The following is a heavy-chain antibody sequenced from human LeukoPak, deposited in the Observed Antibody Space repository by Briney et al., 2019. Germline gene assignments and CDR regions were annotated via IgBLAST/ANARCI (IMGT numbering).Heavy chain of an antibody. CDR1: GRSVRPYH. V-gene: IGHV4-34*12. D-gene: IGHD5-12*01. CDR3: ARAPTLGGYSGYDFSYFGYYFDY. Sequence: ESLTLTCAVYGRSVRPYHSSWPRHSPGKGLEWVVDTILSRSTNYNPSLKSRVTISVDKSKNQFSLKLTSVTAADTAVYYCARAPTLGGYSGYDFSYFGYYFDYWDQGTLVTVSS. J-gene: IGHJ4*02. CDR2: TILSRST.